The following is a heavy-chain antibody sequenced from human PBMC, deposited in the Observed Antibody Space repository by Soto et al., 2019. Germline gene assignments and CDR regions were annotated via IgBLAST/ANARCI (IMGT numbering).Heavy chain of an antibody. CDR2: ISSSSSYI. CDR3: ARGENLGLVIPSLFHDFDY. CDR1: GFTFSSYS. J-gene: IGHJ4*02. V-gene: IGHV3-21*01. D-gene: IGHD3-9*01. Sequence: LRLSCAASGFTFSSYSMNWVRQAPGKGLEWVSSISSSSSYIYYADSVKGRFTISRDNAKNSLYLQMNSLRAEDTAVYYCARGENLGLVIPSLFHDFDYWGQGTLVTVSS.